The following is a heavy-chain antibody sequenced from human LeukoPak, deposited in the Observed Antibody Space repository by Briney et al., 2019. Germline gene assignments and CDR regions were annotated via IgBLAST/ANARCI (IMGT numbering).Heavy chain of an antibody. CDR2: IGSSGSTI. Sequence: LGGSLRLSCSASGFTFSSYEMMWVRQAPGKGLEWVSYIGSSGSTIFYADSVKGRFTISRDSAKNSIYLQMNSLRAEDSAVYYCARDRRCSNGVCYLDFGYWGQGTLVTVSS. CDR1: GFTFSSYE. CDR3: ARDRRCSNGVCYLDFGY. V-gene: IGHV3-48*03. D-gene: IGHD2-8*01. J-gene: IGHJ4*02.